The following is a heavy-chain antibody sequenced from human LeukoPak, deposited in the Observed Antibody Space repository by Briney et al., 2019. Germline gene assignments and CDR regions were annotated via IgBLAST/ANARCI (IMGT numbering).Heavy chain of an antibody. Sequence: SVKVSCKASGYTFTSYGISWVRQAPGQGLEWMGGIIPIFGTANNAQKFQGRVTITADKSTSTAYMELSSLRSEDTAVYYCAVVVAAESLYYYYYMDVWGKGTTVTVSS. CDR2: IIPIFGTA. CDR3: AVVVAAESLYYYYYMDV. J-gene: IGHJ6*03. D-gene: IGHD2-15*01. V-gene: IGHV1-69*06. CDR1: GYTFTSYG.